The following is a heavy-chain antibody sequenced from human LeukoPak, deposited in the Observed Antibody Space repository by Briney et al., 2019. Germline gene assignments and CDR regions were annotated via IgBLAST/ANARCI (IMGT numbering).Heavy chain of an antibody. V-gene: IGHV3-23*01. CDR2: ISGSGGST. CDR1: GFTFSSYA. CDR3: AKVGNYDILTGYYTEVDY. J-gene: IGHJ4*02. Sequence: GGSLRLSCAASGFTFSSYAMSWVRQAPGKGLEWVSAISGSGGSTYYADSVKGRFTISRDNSKNTLYLQMNSLRAEDTAVYYCAKVGNYDILTGYYTEVDYWGQGTLVTVSS. D-gene: IGHD3-9*01.